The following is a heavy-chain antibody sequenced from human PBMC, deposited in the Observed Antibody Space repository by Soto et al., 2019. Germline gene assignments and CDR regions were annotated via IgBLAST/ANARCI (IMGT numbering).Heavy chain of an antibody. CDR1: GGTFSSYS. D-gene: IGHD2-2*01. J-gene: IGHJ5*02. CDR3: ARGGAVVVPGAVDRPNWFGP. V-gene: IGHV1-69*02. CDR2: VIPILGMA. Sequence: QVQLVQSGAEVKKPGSSVKVSCEASGGTFSSYSFSWVRQAHGQGLEWMGRVIPILGMANYAQKFQGRVTITADKATGTVSLEMSSLRSEDTAVYYCARGGAVVVPGAVDRPNWFGPWGQGTLVTVSS.